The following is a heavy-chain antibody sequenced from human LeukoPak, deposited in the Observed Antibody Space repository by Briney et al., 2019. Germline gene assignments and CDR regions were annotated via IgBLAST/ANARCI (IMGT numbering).Heavy chain of an antibody. J-gene: IGHJ4*02. CDR3: ARGGVVVPAAKGGFDY. V-gene: IGHV4-39*07. CDR1: GGSISSSSYY. CDR2: IYYSGST. D-gene: IGHD2-2*01. Sequence: PSETLSLTCTVSGGSISSSSYYWGWIRQPPGKGLEWIGSIYYSGSTYYNPSLKSRVTISVDTSKNQFSLKLSSVTAADTAVYHCARGGVVVPAAKGGFDYWGQGTLVTVSS.